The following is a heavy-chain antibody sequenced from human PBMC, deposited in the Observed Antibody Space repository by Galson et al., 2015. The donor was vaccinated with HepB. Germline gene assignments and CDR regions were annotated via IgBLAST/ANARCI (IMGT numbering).Heavy chain of an antibody. CDR2: IPYDGSSQ. V-gene: IGHV3-30*18. D-gene: IGHD1-26*01. CDR3: AKDGILGTTTQSKGMDV. Sequence: SLRLSCAASEFTFSSYWMNWVRQAPGKGLERVALIPYDGSSQYYADSVRGRFTISRDNSKNTLYLQMDSLRPEDTAVYYCAKDGILGTTTQSKGMDVWGQGTTVTVSS. J-gene: IGHJ6*02. CDR1: EFTFSSYW.